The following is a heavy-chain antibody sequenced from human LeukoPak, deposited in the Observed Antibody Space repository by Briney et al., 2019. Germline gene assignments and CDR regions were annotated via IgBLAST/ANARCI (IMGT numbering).Heavy chain of an antibody. D-gene: IGHD3-3*01. CDR3: ARLDTIFGVAKGFDY. Sequence: PSETLSLTCTVSGGSISSYYWSWIRQPARKGLDWIGRIYTSGSTNYNPSLKSRVTMSVDTSKDRLSLRLSSVAAADTAVYYCARLDTIFGVAKGFDYWGQGTLVTVSS. CDR1: GGSISSYY. V-gene: IGHV4-4*07. CDR2: IYTSGST. J-gene: IGHJ4*02.